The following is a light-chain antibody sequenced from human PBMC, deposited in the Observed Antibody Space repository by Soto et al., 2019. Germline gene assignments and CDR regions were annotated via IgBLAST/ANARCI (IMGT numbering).Light chain of an antibody. CDR3: CSYAGSSTFVI. CDR1: SSDVGSHNL. Sequence: QSALTQPASVSGSPGQSITISCTGTSSDVGSHNLVSWYQQHPGKAPKLMIYEASKRPSGASNRFSGSKSGNTASLTISGLQAEDEADHYCCSYAGSSTFVIFGGGTKVTVL. V-gene: IGLV2-23*02. J-gene: IGLJ2*01. CDR2: EAS.